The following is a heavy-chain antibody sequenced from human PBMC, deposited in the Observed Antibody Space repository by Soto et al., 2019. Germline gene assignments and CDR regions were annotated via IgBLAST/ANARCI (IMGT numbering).Heavy chain of an antibody. D-gene: IGHD3-16*02. Sequence: RQAPGKGLKWLATIKWDASGKKYVDSVKGLFNMSRDNAKNSVYLQMDSLRSEDKAVTTCMRHSAYRLRSSVTPSLHSWGHGTLLTVSS. CDR3: MRHSAYRLRSSVTPSLHS. CDR2: IKWDASGK. V-gene: IGHV3-7*01. J-gene: IGHJ5*01.